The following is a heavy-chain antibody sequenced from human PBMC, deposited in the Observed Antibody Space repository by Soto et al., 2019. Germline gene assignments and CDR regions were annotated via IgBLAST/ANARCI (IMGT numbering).Heavy chain of an antibody. V-gene: IGHV3-30*18. J-gene: IGHJ4*01. CDR1: GFTFSDYR. Sequence: QVQLVESGGGVVQPGRSLRLSCAASGFTFSDYRMHWVRQAPGKGLEWVAVISYDGTNKYYADSVKGRFTISRDNSENTLYLQMNSLRPEDTAVYYCAKSDIVGASRCSFDYWGHGTLVTVSS. D-gene: IGHD1-26*01. CDR3: AKSDIVGASRCSFDY. CDR2: ISYDGTNK.